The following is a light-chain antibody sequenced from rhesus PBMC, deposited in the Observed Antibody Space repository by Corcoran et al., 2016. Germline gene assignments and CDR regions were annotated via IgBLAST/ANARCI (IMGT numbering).Light chain of an antibody. V-gene: IGKV2-78*01. CDR3: MQGTQLPFT. CDR1: QSLLHRDGFTS. CDR2: LGS. Sequence: DIVMTQTPLSLPVTPGEPASISCRSSQSLLHRDGFTSLDWSLQKPGQSPQLLIYLGSNRAFGVPDRFSGSGSGTDFTLKIIGVEAEDVGVYYCMQGTQLPFTFGPGTKLDIK. J-gene: IGKJ3*01.